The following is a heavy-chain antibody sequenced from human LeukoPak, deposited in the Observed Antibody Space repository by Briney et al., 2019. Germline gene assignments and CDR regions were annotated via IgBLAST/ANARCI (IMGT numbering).Heavy chain of an antibody. CDR1: GFTFRIFG. CDR3: ARTYDFGRGPPGDAFDN. CDR2: IDARSGIT. D-gene: IGHD3-3*01. Sequence: PGGSLRLSCAASGFTFRIFGLNWVRQAPGKGPEWVSYIDARSGITYYADYVQGRFTISRDDARESVFLQMDGLRVDDTAVYYCARTYDFGRGPPGDAFDNWGPGTWVIVSS. J-gene: IGHJ3*02. V-gene: IGHV3-48*04.